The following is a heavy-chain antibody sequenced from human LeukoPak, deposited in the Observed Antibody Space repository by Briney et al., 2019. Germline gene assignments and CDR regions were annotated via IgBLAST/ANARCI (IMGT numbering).Heavy chain of an antibody. V-gene: IGHV1-24*01. J-gene: IGHJ4*02. CDR1: GYSLSELS. CDR2: FESEEGET. Sequence: ASVKVSCKISGYSLSELSMHWVRQAPGRGLEWIGNFESEEGETVCAQALEGRVTMAEDTSTDTAYMELSSLSPDDTAIYYCATGFQGKYYRRGLYHYWGPGTLVTVSS. D-gene: IGHD3-10*01. CDR3: ATGFQGKYYRRGLYHY.